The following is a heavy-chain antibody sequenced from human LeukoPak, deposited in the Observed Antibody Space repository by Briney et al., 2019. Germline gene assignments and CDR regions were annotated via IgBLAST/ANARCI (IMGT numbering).Heavy chain of an antibody. V-gene: IGHV3-53*01. CDR1: GFTVSSNY. D-gene: IGHD5-12*01. CDR2: IYSGGST. CDR3: ARDAAGYSGYDV. Sequence: GGSLRLSCAASGFTVSSNYMSWVRQAPGKGREWVSVIYSGGSTYYADSVKGRVTISRDNSKNTLYLQMNSLRAEDTAVYYCARDAAGYSGYDVWGQGTLVTVSS. J-gene: IGHJ4*02.